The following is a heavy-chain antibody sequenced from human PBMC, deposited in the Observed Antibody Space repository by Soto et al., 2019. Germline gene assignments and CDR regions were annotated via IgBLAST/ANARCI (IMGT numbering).Heavy chain of an antibody. CDR2: ISSTTNYI. CDR3: ARESEDLTSNFDY. J-gene: IGHJ4*02. CDR1: GFTFTRYS. V-gene: IGHV3-21*06. Sequence: GGSRRLSCAASGFTFTRYSMNWVRQAPGKGLEWVSSISSTTNYIYYGDSMKGRFTISRDNAKNSLYLEMNSLRAEDTAVYYCARESEDLTSNFDYWGQGTLVTVSS.